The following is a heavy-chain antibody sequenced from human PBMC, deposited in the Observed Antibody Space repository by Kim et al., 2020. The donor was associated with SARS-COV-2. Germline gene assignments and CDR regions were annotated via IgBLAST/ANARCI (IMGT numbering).Heavy chain of an antibody. J-gene: IGHJ4*02. CDR3: AKESRITMIVVVTHLFDY. D-gene: IGHD3-22*01. V-gene: IGHV3-23*01. Sequence: KGRFTISRDNSKNTLYLQMNSLRAEDTAVYYCAKESRITMIVVVTHLFDYWGQGTLVTVSS.